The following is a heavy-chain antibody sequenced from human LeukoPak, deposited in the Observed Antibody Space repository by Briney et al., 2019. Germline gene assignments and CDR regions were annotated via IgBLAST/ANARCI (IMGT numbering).Heavy chain of an antibody. CDR3: ARGGSNASY. D-gene: IGHD1-26*01. V-gene: IGHV3-30*03. Sequence: GGSLRLSCAASGFTFSSYGMHWVRQAPGKGLEWVAVISNGGSNKYHADSVKGRFTISRDNSKNTLYLQMNSLRAEDTAVYYCARGGSNASYWGQGTLVTVSS. CDR2: ISNGGSNK. CDR1: GFTFSSYG. J-gene: IGHJ4*02.